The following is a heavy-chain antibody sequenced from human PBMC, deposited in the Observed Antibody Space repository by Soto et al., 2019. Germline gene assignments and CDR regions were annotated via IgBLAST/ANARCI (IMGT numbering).Heavy chain of an antibody. J-gene: IGHJ5*02. CDR3: ARLPFAAAGTRNWFDP. CDR2: INHSGST. Sequence: SETLSLTCAVYGGSFSGYYWSWIRQPPGKGLEWIGEINHSGSTNYNPSLKSRVTISVDTSKNQFSLKLSSVTAADTAVYYCARLPFAAAGTRNWFDPWGQGTLVTVSS. CDR1: GGSFSGYY. D-gene: IGHD6-13*01. V-gene: IGHV4-34*01.